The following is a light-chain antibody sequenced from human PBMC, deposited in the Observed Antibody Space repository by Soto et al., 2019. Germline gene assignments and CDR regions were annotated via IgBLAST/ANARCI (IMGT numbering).Light chain of an antibody. CDR1: QDITND. Sequence: DIQMTQSGSSLSASVGDRVTITCQASQDITNDLNWYQQKPGKAPKVLIYEASNLETGVPSRFSGSGSGTDFTFTISSLQPEDIATYFCQQYDNVPLTFGGGTKVEIK. CDR2: EAS. J-gene: IGKJ4*01. V-gene: IGKV1-33*01. CDR3: QQYDNVPLT.